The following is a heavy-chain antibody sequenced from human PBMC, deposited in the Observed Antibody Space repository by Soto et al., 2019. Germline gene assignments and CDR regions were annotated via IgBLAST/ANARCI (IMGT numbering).Heavy chain of an antibody. CDR2: ISSNGGST. V-gene: IGHV3-64D*06. J-gene: IGHJ6*02. D-gene: IGHD3-3*01. CDR3: VKDRGYDFWSGAPMDV. Sequence: PGGSLRLTCSASGFTFSSYAMHWVRQAPGKGLEYVSAISSNGGSTYYADSVKGRFTISRDNSKNTLYLQMSSLRAEDTAVYYCVKDRGYDFWSGAPMDVWGQGTTVTVSS. CDR1: GFTFSSYA.